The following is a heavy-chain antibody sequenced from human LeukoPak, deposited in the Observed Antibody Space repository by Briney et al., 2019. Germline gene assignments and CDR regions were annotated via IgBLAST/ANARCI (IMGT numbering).Heavy chain of an antibody. CDR1: GFTFDDYG. J-gene: IGHJ6*03. Sequence: GGSLRLSCAASGFTFDDYGMSWVRHAPGKGLEWVSGINWNGGSTGYADSVKGRFTISRDNAKNSLYLQMNSLRAEDTALYHCARHNRAHYYYYMDVWGKGTTVTISS. V-gene: IGHV3-20*01. D-gene: IGHD1-14*01. CDR3: ARHNRAHYYYYMDV. CDR2: INWNGGST.